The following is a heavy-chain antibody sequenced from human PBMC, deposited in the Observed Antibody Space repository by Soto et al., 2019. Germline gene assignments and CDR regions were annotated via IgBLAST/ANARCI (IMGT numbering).Heavy chain of an antibody. CDR2: LNGGTGQT. V-gene: IGHV1-3*01. Sequence: QVQVVQSGAEVKKPGASVKVSCKASGYTFSTYGMHWVRQAPGQSLEWMGWLNGGTGQTRYSQRFQDRVIITRDTFASTGYMELSSLRSEDTAVYYCARGKGMEENYFYYGLDIWGQGTTVTVSS. CDR1: GYTFSTYG. D-gene: IGHD1-1*01. CDR3: ARGKGMEENYFYYGLDI. J-gene: IGHJ6*02.